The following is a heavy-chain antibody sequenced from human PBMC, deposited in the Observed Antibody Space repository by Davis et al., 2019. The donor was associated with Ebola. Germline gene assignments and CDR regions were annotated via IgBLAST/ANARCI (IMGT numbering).Heavy chain of an antibody. CDR1: GFNFSRYG. CDR3: AKDVAIFGVDIRGMENCYIDV. V-gene: IGHV3-23*01. CDR2: NCGRGGST. D-gene: IGHD3-3*02. Sequence: ESLKLSRVVSGFNFSRYGMSWVRQAPGKGLEGVEINCGRGGSTNYVDSVKDRFTIPRDNSKNSLYLQMNSLRADDTALYYCAKDVAIFGVDIRGMENCYIDVWGKGTTVTVSS. J-gene: IGHJ6*03.